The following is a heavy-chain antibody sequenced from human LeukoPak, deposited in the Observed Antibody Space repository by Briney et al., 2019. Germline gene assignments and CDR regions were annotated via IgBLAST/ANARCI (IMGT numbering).Heavy chain of an antibody. Sequence: GGSLRLSCAASGFTFSSYAMHWVRQAPGKGLEWVGRIKSKTDGGTTDYAAPVKGRFTISRDDSKNTLYLQMNSLKTEDTAVYYCTTDGYSSGWLLDYWGQGTLVTVSS. V-gene: IGHV3-15*07. CDR2: IKSKTDGGTT. D-gene: IGHD6-19*01. J-gene: IGHJ4*02. CDR3: TTDGYSSGWLLDY. CDR1: GFTFSSYA.